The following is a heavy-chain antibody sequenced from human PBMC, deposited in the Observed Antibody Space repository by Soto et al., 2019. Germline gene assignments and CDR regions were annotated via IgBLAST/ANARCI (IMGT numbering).Heavy chain of an antibody. Sequence: QVQLVESVGGVVQPGRSLRLSCAASGFTFSNYVMHWVRQARGKGLERVAVIWNDVSNKQYGDSVKGRFTISKDNSKNTLYLQMNSLRVEDTAVYYCVRGGGIYHWGQEPLVTVSS. CDR2: IWNDVSNK. D-gene: IGHD3-10*01. CDR3: VRGGGIYH. J-gene: IGHJ5*02. CDR1: GFTFSNYV. V-gene: IGHV3-33*01.